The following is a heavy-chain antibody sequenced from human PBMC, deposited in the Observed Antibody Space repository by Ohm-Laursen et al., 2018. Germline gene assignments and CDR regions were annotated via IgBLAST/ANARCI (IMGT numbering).Heavy chain of an antibody. CDR2: IYYSGST. CDR1: GGSISSSSYY. Sequence: PSDTLSLTCTVSGGSISSSSYYWGWIRQPPGKGLEWIGSIYYSGSTYYNPSLKSRVTISVDTSKNQFSLKLSSVTAADTAVYYCARGLSRIPLGYWGQGTLVTVSS. V-gene: IGHV4-39*07. D-gene: IGHD1-14*01. CDR3: ARGLSRIPLGY. J-gene: IGHJ4*02.